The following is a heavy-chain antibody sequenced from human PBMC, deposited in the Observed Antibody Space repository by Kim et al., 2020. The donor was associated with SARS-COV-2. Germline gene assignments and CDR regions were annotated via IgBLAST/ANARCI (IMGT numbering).Heavy chain of an antibody. J-gene: IGHJ4*02. CDR2: VNNNNNP. Sequence: GGSLRLSCAASGFTFSRRAMSWVRQVPGKGLEWIASVNNNNNPYYADSVKGRFTVSRDITKDTIYLQMNSLRADDTALYYYAKDHPSSGWPTFDSWGQGT. CDR3: AKDHPSSGWPTFDS. V-gene: IGHV3-23*05. CDR1: GFTFSRRA. D-gene: IGHD6-19*01.